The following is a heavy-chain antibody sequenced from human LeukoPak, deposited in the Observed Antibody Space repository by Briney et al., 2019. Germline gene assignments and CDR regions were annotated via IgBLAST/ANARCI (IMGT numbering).Heavy chain of an antibody. D-gene: IGHD3-10*01. CDR3: TPRSGGYSY. J-gene: IGHJ4*02. CDR1: GFTFSNAW. V-gene: IGHV3-15*01. Sequence: GGSLRLSCAASGFTFSNAWMSWVRQAPGNGLEWVGRIKSRADGGTTDYVAPVKGRFTIARDDSKNTLYLQMNSLRTEDTAVYYCTPRSGGYSYWGQGTLVTVSS. CDR2: IKSRADGGTT.